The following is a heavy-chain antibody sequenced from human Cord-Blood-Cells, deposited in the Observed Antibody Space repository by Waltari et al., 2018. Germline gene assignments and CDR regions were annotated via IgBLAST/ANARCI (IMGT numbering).Heavy chain of an antibody. V-gene: IGHV4-34*01. Sequence: QVQLQQWGAGLLKPSETLSLTCAAYGGSFSGYHWSWIRQPPGKGLEWIGEINHSGSTNYNPSLESRVTISVDTSKNQFSLKLSSVTAADTAVYYCARGDYYDSSGYYSAFDIWGQGTMVTVSS. CDR2: INHSGST. CDR1: GGSFSGYH. J-gene: IGHJ3*02. D-gene: IGHD3-22*01. CDR3: ARGDYYDSSGYYSAFDI.